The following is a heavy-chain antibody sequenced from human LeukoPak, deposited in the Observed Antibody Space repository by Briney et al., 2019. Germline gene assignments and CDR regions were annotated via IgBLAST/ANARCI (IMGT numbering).Heavy chain of an antibody. CDR2: TYFRSRLFY. CDR3: ATPGPTDEGIGDAFDV. CDR1: GDSVSRNSAS. V-gene: IGHV6-1*01. Sequence: PSQTLSLTCAVSGDSVSRNSASWNWIRQSPSRGLEWLGRTYFRSRLFYDYAVPVRSRIIIKPDTSKNQFSLQLNSVTPDDTAVYYCATPGPTDEGIGDAFDVWGQGTVVTVSS. J-gene: IGHJ3*01. D-gene: IGHD2-15*01.